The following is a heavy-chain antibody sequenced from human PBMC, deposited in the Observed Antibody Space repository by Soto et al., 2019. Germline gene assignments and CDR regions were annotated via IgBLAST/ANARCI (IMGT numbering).Heavy chain of an antibody. D-gene: IGHD6-19*01. CDR3: ARSRYSSGDAFDI. CDR1: GFTFSNAW. Sequence: EVQLVESGGGLVKPGGSLRLSCAASGFTFSNAWMSWVRQAPGKGLEWVGRIKSKTDGGTTDYAAPVKGRFTISRDDSKNTLYLQMNSLRAEDTAVYYCARSRYSSGDAFDIWGQGTMVTVSS. J-gene: IGHJ3*02. V-gene: IGHV3-15*01. CDR2: IKSKTDGGTT.